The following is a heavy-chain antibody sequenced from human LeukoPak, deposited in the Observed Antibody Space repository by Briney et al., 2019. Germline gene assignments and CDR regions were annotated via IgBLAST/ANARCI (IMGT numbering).Heavy chain of an antibody. Sequence: PGESLKISCKGSGYSFTSYWIGWVRQMPGKGLEWMGIIYPGDSDTRYSPSFQGQVTISADKSISTAYLQWSSLKASDTAMYYCARQVRGWEPLGGYYYYYMDVWGKGTTVTVSS. CDR2: IYPGDSDT. V-gene: IGHV5-51*01. D-gene: IGHD1-26*01. CDR3: ARQVRGWEPLGGYYYYYMDV. CDR1: GYSFTSYW. J-gene: IGHJ6*03.